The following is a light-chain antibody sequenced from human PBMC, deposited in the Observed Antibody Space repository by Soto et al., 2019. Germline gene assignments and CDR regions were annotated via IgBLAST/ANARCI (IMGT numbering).Light chain of an antibody. J-gene: IGLJ1*01. CDR2: EVS. CDR1: TSDVGAYNY. CDR3: SSYTSSSTLNV. V-gene: IGLV2-14*01. Sequence: QSVLTQPASVSGSPGQSITISCTGSTSDVGAYNYVSWYKHHPGQAPHLMIYEVSNRPSGVSNRFSGSKSGNTASLTISGLQAEDEADYYCSSYTSSSTLNVFGTGTKVTVL.